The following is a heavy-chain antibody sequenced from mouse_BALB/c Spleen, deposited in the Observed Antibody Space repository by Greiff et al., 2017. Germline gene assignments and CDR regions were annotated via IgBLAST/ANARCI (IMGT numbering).Heavy chain of an antibody. V-gene: IGHV5-4*02. J-gene: IGHJ4*01. CDR1: GFTFSDYY. CDR2: ISDGGSYT. D-gene: IGHD1-1*01. CDR3: ARDVGGSSLYAMDY. Sequence: EVQVVESGGGLVKPGGSLKLSCAASGFTFSDYYMYWVRQTPEKRLEWVATISDGGSYTYYPDSVKGRFTISRDNAKNNLYLQMSSLKSEDTAMYYCARDVGGSSLYAMDYWGQGTSVTVSS.